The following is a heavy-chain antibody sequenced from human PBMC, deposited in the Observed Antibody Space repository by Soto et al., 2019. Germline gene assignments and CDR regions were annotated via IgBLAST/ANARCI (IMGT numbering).Heavy chain of an antibody. CDR3: STTLVSPGTDL. J-gene: IGHJ5*02. CDR1: GYTFIDYS. Sequence: ASVKVSCKTSGYTFIDYSIHWVRQAPGQGLEWMGIINPNGGTTKYTQNFQGRVTMTFDTSTTTLYMELSSLRSDDTAVYDCSTTLVSPGTDLWGQGTQVTVSS. V-gene: IGHV1-46*03. CDR2: INPNGGTT.